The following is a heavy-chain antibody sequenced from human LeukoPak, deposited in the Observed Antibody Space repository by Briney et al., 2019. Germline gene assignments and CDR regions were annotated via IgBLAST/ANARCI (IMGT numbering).Heavy chain of an antibody. D-gene: IGHD4-17*01. CDR3: ATAFSTTAFDS. J-gene: IGHJ4*02. CDR2: ISDEGSNK. V-gene: IGHV3-30*04. Sequence: SGGSLRLSCAASGFTFSSYAMNWVRQAPGKGLEGVAVISDEGSNKYDADSVKGRFTISRDNSKNTLYLQLNSLRAEDTALYYCATAFSTTAFDSWGQGTLVTVSS. CDR1: GFTFSSYA.